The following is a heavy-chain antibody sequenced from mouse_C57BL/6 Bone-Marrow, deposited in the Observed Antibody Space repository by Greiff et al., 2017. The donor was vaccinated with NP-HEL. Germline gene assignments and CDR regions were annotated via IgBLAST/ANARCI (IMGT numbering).Heavy chain of an antibody. CDR2: IYWDDDK. CDR1: GFSLSTSGMG. CDR3: ARRVGYGIYAMDY. J-gene: IGHJ4*01. D-gene: IGHD1-1*01. V-gene: IGHV8-12*01. Sequence: QVTLKESGPGILQSSQTLSLTCSFSGFSLSTSGMGVSWIRQPSGKGLEWLAHIYWDDDKRYNPSLKSRLTTSKDTSRNQVFLKITSVDTADTATYCCARRVGYGIYAMDYWGQGTSVTVSS.